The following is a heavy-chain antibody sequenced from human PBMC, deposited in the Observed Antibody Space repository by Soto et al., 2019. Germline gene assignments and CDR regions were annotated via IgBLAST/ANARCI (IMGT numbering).Heavy chain of an antibody. V-gene: IGHV4-31*03. J-gene: IGHJ5*02. D-gene: IGHD3-3*01. CDR2: IYYSGST. CDR3: ARSSEYYDFWSGYSNGWFDP. Sequence: QVQLQESGPGLVKPSQTLSLTCTVSGGSISSGGYYWSWIRQHPGKGLEWIGYIYYSGSTYYNPSLKSRVTISVDTSKNQFSLKLSSATAADTAVYYCARSSEYYDFWSGYSNGWFDPWGQGTLVTVSS. CDR1: GGSISSGGYY.